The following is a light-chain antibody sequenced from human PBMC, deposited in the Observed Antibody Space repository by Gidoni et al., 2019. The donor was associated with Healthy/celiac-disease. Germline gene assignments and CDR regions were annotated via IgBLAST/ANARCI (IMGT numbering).Light chain of an antibody. CDR2: RNN. CDR1: SSNIGSNY. J-gene: IGLJ2*01. Sequence: QSVLTQPPSASGTPGHRVTISCSGSSSNIGSNYVYWYQQLPGTAPKRLIYRNNQRPSGVPDRFSGSKSGTSASLAISGLRSEDEADYYCAAWDDSLSGDVVFGGGTKLTVL. V-gene: IGLV1-47*01. CDR3: AAWDDSLSGDVV.